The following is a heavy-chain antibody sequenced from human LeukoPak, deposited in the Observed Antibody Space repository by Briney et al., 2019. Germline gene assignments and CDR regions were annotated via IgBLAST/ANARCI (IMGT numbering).Heavy chain of an antibody. CDR1: GFTFDDYG. D-gene: IGHD3-10*01. CDR3: ARGRGLLWFGEFDY. CDR2: INWNGGST. Sequence: PGGSLRLSCAASGFTFDDYGMSWVRQAPGKGLEWVSGINWNGGSTVYADSVKGRFTISRDNAKNSLYLQMNSLRAEDTAVYYCARGRGLLWFGEFDYWGQGTLVTVSS. V-gene: IGHV3-20*04. J-gene: IGHJ4*02.